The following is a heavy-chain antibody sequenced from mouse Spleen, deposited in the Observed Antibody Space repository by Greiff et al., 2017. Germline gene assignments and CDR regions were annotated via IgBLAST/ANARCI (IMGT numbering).Heavy chain of an antibody. CDR2: ISDGGSYT. J-gene: IGHJ2*01. Sequence: EVKLVESGGGLVKPGGSLKLSCAASGFTFSSYAMSWVRQTPEKRLEWVATISDGGSYTYYPDNVKGRFTISRDNAKNNLYLQMSHLKSEDTAMYYCARDRGDESWGQGTTLTVSS. CDR1: GFTFSSYA. D-gene: IGHD3-3*01. CDR3: ARDRGDES. V-gene: IGHV5-4*01.